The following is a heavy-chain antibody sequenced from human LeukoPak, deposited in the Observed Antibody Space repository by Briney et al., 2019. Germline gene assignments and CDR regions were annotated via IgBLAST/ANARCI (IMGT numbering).Heavy chain of an antibody. D-gene: IGHD2-21*01. CDR3: AGGGDHGY. Sequence: SVKVSCKASGGTFSSYAISWVRQAPGQGLEWMGRIIPILGIANYAQKFQGRVTITADKSTSTAYTELRSLRSDDTAVYYCAGGGDHGYWGLGTLVTVSS. V-gene: IGHV1-69*04. CDR1: GGTFSSYA. J-gene: IGHJ4*02. CDR2: IIPILGIA.